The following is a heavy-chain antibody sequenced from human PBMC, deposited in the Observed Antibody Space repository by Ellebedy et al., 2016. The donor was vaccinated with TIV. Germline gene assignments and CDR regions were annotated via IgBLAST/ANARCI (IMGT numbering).Heavy chain of an antibody. CDR3: ARYSGSGTYYRNGMDV. V-gene: IGHV1-18*01. J-gene: IGHJ6*02. D-gene: IGHD3-10*01. Sequence: AASVKVSCKSSGYTFIDYGITWVRQAPGQGLDWMGWVSAYSGNTNYAENVQGRVTMTTDTSTDTAYMELRSLRSDHTAVYSCARYSGSGTYYRNGMDVWGQGTTVTVSS. CDR2: VSAYSGNT. CDR1: GYTFIDYG.